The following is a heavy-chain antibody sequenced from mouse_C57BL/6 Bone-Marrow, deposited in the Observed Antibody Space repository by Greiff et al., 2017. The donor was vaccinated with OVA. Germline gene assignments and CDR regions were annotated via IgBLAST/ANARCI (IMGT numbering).Heavy chain of an antibody. V-gene: IGHV5-15*01. D-gene: IGHD5-5*01. CDR3: ARALPPYYFDY. CDR2: ISNLAYSI. Sequence: EVKLMESGGGLVQPGGSLKLSCAASGFTFSDYGMAWVRQAPRKGPEWVAFISNLAYSIYYADTVTGRFTISRENAKNTLYLEMSSLRSEDTAMYYCARALPPYYFDYWGQGTTLTVSS. J-gene: IGHJ2*01. CDR1: GFTFSDYG.